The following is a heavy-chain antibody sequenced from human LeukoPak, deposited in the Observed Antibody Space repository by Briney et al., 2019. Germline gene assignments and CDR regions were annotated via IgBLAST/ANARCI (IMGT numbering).Heavy chain of an antibody. J-gene: IGHJ4*02. D-gene: IGHD3-10*01. CDR2: ISYDGSNK. CDR3: ARSPSAIRGLYYFDY. V-gene: IGHV3-30-3*01. CDR1: GFTFSDYA. Sequence: GGSLRLSCAASGFTFSDYAMHWVRQAPGKGLEWVAVISYDGSNKYYADSVKGRFTISRDNSKNTLYLPMNSLRAEDTAVYYCARSPSAIRGLYYFDYWGQGTLVTVSS.